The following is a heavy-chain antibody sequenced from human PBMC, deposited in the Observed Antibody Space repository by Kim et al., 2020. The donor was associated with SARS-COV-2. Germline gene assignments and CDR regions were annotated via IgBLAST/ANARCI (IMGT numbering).Heavy chain of an antibody. V-gene: IGHV1-2*02. J-gene: IGHJ6*02. CDR1: GYTFTGYY. CDR3: ARDGASGWHNYYYYYGMDV. D-gene: IGHD6-19*01. CDR2: INPNSGGT. Sequence: ASVKVSCKASGYTFTGYYMHWVRQAPGQGLEWMGWINPNSGGTNYAQKFQGRVTMTRDTSISTAYMELSRLRSDDTAVYYCARDGASGWHNYYYYYGMDVWGQGTTVTVSS.